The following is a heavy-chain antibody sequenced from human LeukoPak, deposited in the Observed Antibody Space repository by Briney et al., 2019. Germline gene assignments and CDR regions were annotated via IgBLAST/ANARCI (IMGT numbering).Heavy chain of an antibody. CDR3: ARVPRNTYSSSSRTQYAFDI. CDR1: GYTFTSYD. CDR2: MNPNSGNT. V-gene: IGHV1-8*03. D-gene: IGHD6-6*01. Sequence: GASVKVSCKASGYTFTSYDINWVRQATGQGLEWMGWMNPNSGNTGYAQKFQGRVTITRNTSISTAYTELSSLRSEDTAVYYCARVPRNTYSSSSRTQYAFDIWGQGTMVTVSS. J-gene: IGHJ3*02.